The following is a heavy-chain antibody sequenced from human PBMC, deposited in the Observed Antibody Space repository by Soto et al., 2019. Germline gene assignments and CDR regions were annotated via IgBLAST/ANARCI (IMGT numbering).Heavy chain of an antibody. D-gene: IGHD3-3*01. CDR2: IYYSGST. V-gene: IGHV4-59*01. CDR1: CGSIISYY. CDR3: ARATYYDFWSGYSGGMDV. Sequence: SETLSLTCTFSCGSIISYYWSWIRQPPGKGLEWIGYIYYSGSTNYNPSLKSRVTISVDTSKNQFSLKLSSVTAADTAVYYCARATYYDFWSGYSGGMDVWGQGTTVTVSS. J-gene: IGHJ6*02.